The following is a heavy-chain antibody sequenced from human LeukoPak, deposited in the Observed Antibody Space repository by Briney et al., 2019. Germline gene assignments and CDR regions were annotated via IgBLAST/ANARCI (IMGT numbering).Heavy chain of an antibody. Sequence: GGSLRLSCAASGFTFKHYAMHWVRLVPGKGLEWVSGIRWDSVKIAYADSVKGRFIISRDNAKNSLFLQMNSLRLEDTALYFCIKEGGNYHGYFDSWGQGTLVTVSS. J-gene: IGHJ4*02. CDR1: GFTFKHYA. CDR2: IRWDSVKI. D-gene: IGHD3-16*02. V-gene: IGHV3-9*01. CDR3: IKEGGNYHGYFDS.